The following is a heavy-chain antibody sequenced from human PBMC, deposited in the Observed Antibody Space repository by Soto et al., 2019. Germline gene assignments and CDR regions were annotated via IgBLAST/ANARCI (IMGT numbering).Heavy chain of an antibody. J-gene: IGHJ6*02. CDR3: ARERDTAMVRGNYYGMDV. V-gene: IGHV3-30*03. D-gene: IGHD5-18*01. CDR2: ISYDGSNK. CDR1: GFTFSSYG. Sequence: GGSLRLSCAASGFTFSSYGMHWVRQAPGKGLEWVAVISYDGSNKYYADSVKGRFTISRDNSKNTLYLQMNSLRAEDTAVYYCARERDTAMVRGNYYGMDVWGQGTTVTVSS.